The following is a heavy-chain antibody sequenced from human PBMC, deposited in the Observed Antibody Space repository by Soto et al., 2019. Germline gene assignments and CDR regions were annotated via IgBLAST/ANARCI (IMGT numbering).Heavy chain of an antibody. V-gene: IGHV3-64*01. D-gene: IGHD2-8*01. CDR3: ARVVVCTNVVFYTPYYCYMDV. CDR1: GFTFSSYA. Sequence: EVQLVESGGGLVQPGGSLRLSCAASGFTFSSYAMHWVRQAPGKGLEYVSAISSNGGSTYYANSVKGRFTISRDNSKTSLYLQMGSLRAEDMAVYYCARVVVCTNVVFYTPYYCYMDVWGKGTTVTVSS. CDR2: ISSNGGST. J-gene: IGHJ6*03.